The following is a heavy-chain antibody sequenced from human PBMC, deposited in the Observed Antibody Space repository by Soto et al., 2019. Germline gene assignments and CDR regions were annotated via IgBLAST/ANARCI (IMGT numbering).Heavy chain of an antibody. D-gene: IGHD3-3*01. J-gene: IGHJ6*02. CDR3: ARDAVMSGYFNPQQYGMDV. CDR1: GYTFSVYG. V-gene: IGHV1-18*01. Sequence: APVKVSRESSGYTFSVYGISGVRKAPGPRPEWMGWISAYNGNTNYAQKLQGRVTMTTDTSTSTAYMELRSLRSDDTAVYYCARDAVMSGYFNPQQYGMDVWGQGTTVTVSS. CDR2: ISAYNGNT.